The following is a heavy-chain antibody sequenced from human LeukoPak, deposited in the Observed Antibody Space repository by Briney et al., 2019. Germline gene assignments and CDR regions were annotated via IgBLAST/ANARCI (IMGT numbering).Heavy chain of an antibody. V-gene: IGHV3-15*01. D-gene: IGHD1-7*01. CDR2: IKSKTDGGTT. Sequence: GGSLRLSCAASGFIFSNAWMSWVRQAPGKGLEWVGRIKSKTDGGTTDYAAPVKGRFTISRDDSKNTLYLQMNSLKTQGTAVYYCTTLVNYSVDYWGQGTLVTVSS. CDR1: GFIFSNAW. CDR3: TTLVNYSVDY. J-gene: IGHJ4*02.